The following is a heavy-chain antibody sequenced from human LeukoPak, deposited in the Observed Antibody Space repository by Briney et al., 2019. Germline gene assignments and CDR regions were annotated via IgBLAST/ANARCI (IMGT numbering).Heavy chain of an antibody. CDR1: GYTFTSYG. CDR3: ARFNPDSSGYYSHFDY. D-gene: IGHD3-22*01. J-gene: IGHJ4*02. V-gene: IGHV1-18*01. Sequence: GASVKVSCKASGYTFTSYGISWVRQAPGQGLEWMGWISAYNGNTNYAQKLQGRVTMTTDTSTSTAYMELRSLRSDDTAVYYCARFNPDSSGYYSHFDYWGQGTLVTVSS. CDR2: ISAYNGNT.